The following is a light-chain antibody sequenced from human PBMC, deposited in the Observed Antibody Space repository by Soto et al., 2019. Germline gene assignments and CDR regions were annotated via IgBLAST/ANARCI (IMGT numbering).Light chain of an antibody. Sequence: DIQLTQSPSFLSASVGDRVTITCRASQGISSYLAWYQEKPGKAPKLLISAASILQSGVPLRFSGSGSGTEFTLTISSLQPEDFATYYCQQFDNYPLTFGGGTKLEIK. CDR3: QQFDNYPLT. CDR1: QGISSY. V-gene: IGKV1-9*01. J-gene: IGKJ4*01. CDR2: AAS.